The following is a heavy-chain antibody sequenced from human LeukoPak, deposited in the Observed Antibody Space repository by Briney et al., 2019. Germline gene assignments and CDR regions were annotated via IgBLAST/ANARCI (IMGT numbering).Heavy chain of an antibody. CDR2: ISVSSTDI. V-gene: IGHV3-21*01. D-gene: IGHD3-22*01. CDR1: GFTFRTYT. J-gene: IGHJ6*02. Sequence: GGSLRPSCVASGFTFRTYTMNWVRQAPGKGLEWVSSISVSSTDIYYADSVKGRFTISRDNAKNSLYLQMISLRAEDTAIYYCARDSTYYDSSGYDYYYGMDVWGQGTMVTVSS. CDR3: ARDSTYYDSSGYDYYYGMDV.